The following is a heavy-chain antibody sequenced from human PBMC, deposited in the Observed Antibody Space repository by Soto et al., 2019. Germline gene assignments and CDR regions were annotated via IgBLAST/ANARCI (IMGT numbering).Heavy chain of an antibody. J-gene: IGHJ6*02. CDR3: ANDHFSSSGCYSHVAGYNYYYALDV. CDR1: GFSFNDYC. D-gene: IGHD2-2*01. Sequence: GGSLRLSCEACGFSFNDYCMHWVRQAPCQGLEWVAVMSYDGTNEYYSDSVKGRFTISRDNSRNTLFLQMDSLRHEDTDVYYCANDHFSSSGCYSHVAGYNYYYALDVWGQRTSVAVSS. V-gene: IGHV3-30*18. CDR2: MSYDGTNE.